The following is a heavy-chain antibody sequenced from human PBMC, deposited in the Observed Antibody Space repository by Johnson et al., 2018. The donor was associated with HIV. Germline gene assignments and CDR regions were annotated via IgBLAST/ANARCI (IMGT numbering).Heavy chain of an antibody. D-gene: IGHD6-13*01. CDR2: IRYDGSNK. CDR3: AKDGAAAGTVGADAFDI. CDR1: GFSFSSYG. V-gene: IGHV3-30*02. Sequence: QMQLVESGGGVVQPGGSLRLSCAASGFSFSSYGMYWVRQAPGKGLEWVAFIRYDGSNKYYADSVKGRFTISRDNSKNTLYLQMNSLRAEDTAVYYCAKDGAAAGTVGADAFDIWGQGTMVTVSS. J-gene: IGHJ3*02.